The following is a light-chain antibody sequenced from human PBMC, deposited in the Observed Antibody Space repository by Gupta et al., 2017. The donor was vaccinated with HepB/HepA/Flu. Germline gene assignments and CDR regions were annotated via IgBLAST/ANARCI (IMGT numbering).Light chain of an antibody. J-gene: IGLJ2*01. CDR2: QDS. CDR3: QAWDSSTVV. CDR1: KLGDKY. Sequence: SYELTQPPSVSLSPVPTASITCSGDKLGDKYACWYQQKPGQSLVLVIYQDSKRPSGIPERFSGSNSGNTATLTISGTQAMDEADYYCQAWDSSTVVFGGGTKLTVL. V-gene: IGLV3-1*01.